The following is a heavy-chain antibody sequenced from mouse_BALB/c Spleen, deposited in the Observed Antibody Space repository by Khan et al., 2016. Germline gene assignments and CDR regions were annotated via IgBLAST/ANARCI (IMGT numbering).Heavy chain of an antibody. CDR3: ARYYYGGAPWFAY. Sequence: EVQLQESGPDLVKPSQSLSLTCTVTGCSITSDYSWHWIRQFPGNKLEWMGYIHYSGSTNYNPSLKSRISISRDTSKNQFFLQLNSVTTEDTAIYYCARYYYGGAPWFAYWGQGTLVTVSA. J-gene: IGHJ3*01. CDR1: GCSITSDYS. V-gene: IGHV3-1*02. D-gene: IGHD1-1*01. CDR2: IHYSGST.